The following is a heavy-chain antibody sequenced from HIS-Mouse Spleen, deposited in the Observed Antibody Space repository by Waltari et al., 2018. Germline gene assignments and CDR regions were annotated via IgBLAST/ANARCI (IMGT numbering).Heavy chain of an antibody. V-gene: IGHV4-39*07. J-gene: IGHJ2*01. CDR3: AREIPYSSSWYDWYFDL. Sequence: QLQLQESGPGLVKPSETLSLTCTVSGGSISSSSYYWGWIRKTTGKGLEWIGSIYYSGSTYYNPSLKSRVTISVDTSKNQFSLKLSSVTAADTAVYYCAREIPYSSSWYDWYFDLWGRGTLVTVSS. CDR2: IYYSGST. D-gene: IGHD6-13*01. CDR1: GGSISSSSYY.